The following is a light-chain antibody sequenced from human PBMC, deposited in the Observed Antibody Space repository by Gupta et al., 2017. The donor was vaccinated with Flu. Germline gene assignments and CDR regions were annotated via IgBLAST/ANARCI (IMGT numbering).Light chain of an antibody. CDR3: QQSVANPLFT. V-gene: IGKV1-39*01. Sequence: SSLSASVGDRVTITCRASQDISGYLNWYKHKPGKAPKLLIYAASNLHSGVPSRFSGTASGTDFTLTISSRQPEDFATYSCQQSVANPLFTFGGGTKVE. J-gene: IGKJ4*01. CDR2: AAS. CDR1: QDISGY.